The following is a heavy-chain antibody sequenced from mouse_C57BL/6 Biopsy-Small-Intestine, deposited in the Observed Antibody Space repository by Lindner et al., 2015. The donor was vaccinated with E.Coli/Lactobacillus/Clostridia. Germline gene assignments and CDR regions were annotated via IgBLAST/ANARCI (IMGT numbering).Heavy chain of an antibody. CDR1: GYAFSSYW. V-gene: IGHV1-80*01. CDR2: IYLGDGDT. Sequence: VQLQESGAELVKPGASVKISCRASGYAFSSYWMNWVKQRPGKGLEWIGQIYLGDGDTNYSGTFKDKATLTADKSSSTAYMQISSLTSEDSAVYFCARGERENFDYWGQGTTLTVSS. CDR3: ARGERENFDY. J-gene: IGHJ2*01.